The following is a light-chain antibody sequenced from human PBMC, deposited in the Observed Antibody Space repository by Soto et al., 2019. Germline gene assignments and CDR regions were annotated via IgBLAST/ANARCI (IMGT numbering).Light chain of an antibody. Sequence: EIVMTQSPATLSLSPGERATLSCRASQSVSSYLAWYQQKPGQAPRLLIYDASDRATGIPARFSGSGSGTDFTLTISSLEPEDFAVYYCQQYGSSPPTFGQGTRLEI. CDR3: QQYGSSPPT. CDR2: DAS. V-gene: IGKV3-11*01. J-gene: IGKJ5*01. CDR1: QSVSSY.